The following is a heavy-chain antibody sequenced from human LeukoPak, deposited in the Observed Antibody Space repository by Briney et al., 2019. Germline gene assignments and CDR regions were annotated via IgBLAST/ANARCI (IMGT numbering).Heavy chain of an antibody. CDR2: ISYDGSNK. CDR1: GFTFSSYA. CDR3: AKDAYGSGSYYLNWFDP. J-gene: IGHJ5*02. V-gene: IGHV3-30-3*01. D-gene: IGHD3-10*01. Sequence: GGSLRLSCAASGFTFSSYAMHWVRQAPGKGLEWVAVISYDGSNKYYADSVKGRFTISRDNSKNTLYLQMSSLRAEDTAVYYCAKDAYGSGSYYLNWFDPWGQGTLVTASS.